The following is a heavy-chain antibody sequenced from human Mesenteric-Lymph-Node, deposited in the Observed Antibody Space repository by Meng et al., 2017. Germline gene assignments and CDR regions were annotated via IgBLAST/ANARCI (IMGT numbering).Heavy chain of an antibody. V-gene: IGHV3-74*01. J-gene: IGHJ4*02. CDR2: IKNDGSST. CDR3: ARGRYASVGFDY. D-gene: IGHD2-2*01. Sequence: EVQLVEGGGGLVRPGGSLTLSWAASGFTFNSYWMHWVRQGPGKGLVWVSQIKNDGSSTDYADSVKGRFTISRDNAKNMLYLQMNSLRAEDTAVYYCARGRYASVGFDYWGQGTLVTVSS. CDR1: GFTFNSYW.